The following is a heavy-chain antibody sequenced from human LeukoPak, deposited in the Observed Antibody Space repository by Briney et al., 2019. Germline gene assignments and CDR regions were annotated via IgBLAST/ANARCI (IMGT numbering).Heavy chain of an antibody. CDR1: GGSISSYY. D-gene: IGHD3-22*01. CDR2: IYYSGST. J-gene: IGHJ4*02. CDR3: ARDHYYNSSGYTFGY. V-gene: IGHV4-59*01. Sequence: SETLSLTCTVSGGSISSYYWSWIRQPPGKGLEWIGYIYYSGSTNYNPSLRSRVTISVDTSKNQFSLKLSSVTAADTAVYYCARDHYYNSSGYTFGYWGQGTLVTVSS.